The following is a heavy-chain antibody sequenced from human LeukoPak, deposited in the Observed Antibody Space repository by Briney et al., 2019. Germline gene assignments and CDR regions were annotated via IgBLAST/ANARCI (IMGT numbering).Heavy chain of an antibody. J-gene: IGHJ6*04. CDR3: ARARSDAMDV. CDR1: GGSLSGGSDC. CDR2: IYYSGST. Sequence: SGSLSLTRRVSGGSLSGGSDCRSWIRQPPWKGLEWIAYIYYSGSTNYNPSLKSRVTISVDTSKNQFSLKLSSVTAADTAVYYCARARSDAMDVWGKGPTVTGSS. V-gene: IGHV4-61*01.